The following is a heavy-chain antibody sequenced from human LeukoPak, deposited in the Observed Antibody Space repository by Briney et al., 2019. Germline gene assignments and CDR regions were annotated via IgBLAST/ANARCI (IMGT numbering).Heavy chain of an antibody. CDR2: ISSSGSTI. V-gene: IGHV3-48*03. D-gene: IGHD6-19*01. CDR3: ARGSVAGNDY. CDR1: GFTFSSYE. J-gene: IGHJ4*02. Sequence: GGSLRLSCAASGFTFSSYEMNWVRQAPGKGLEWVSYISSSGSTIYYADSVKGRFTISRDNAKDSLYLQMNSLRAEDTAVYYCARGSVAGNDYWGQGTLVTVSS.